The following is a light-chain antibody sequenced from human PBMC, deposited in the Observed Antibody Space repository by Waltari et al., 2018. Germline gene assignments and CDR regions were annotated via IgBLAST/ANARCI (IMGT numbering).Light chain of an antibody. CDR2: WAS. CDR3: QQCYAFPYT. V-gene: IGKV4-1*01. J-gene: IGKJ2*01. CDR1: QSVLSSSNHRNY. Sequence: DIVLPQSPDSLAVSLGERATIKSGSSQSVLSSSNHRNYLGGYQQKPGQPPKLLISWASTREFGVPDRFSGSGSGTDVTLTISSLQAEDVALYYCQQCYAFPYTFGQGTKLELK.